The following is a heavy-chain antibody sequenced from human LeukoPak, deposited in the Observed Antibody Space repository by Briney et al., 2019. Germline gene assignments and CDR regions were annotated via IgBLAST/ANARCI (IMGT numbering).Heavy chain of an antibody. CDR3: AKDLGVGLERRFDP. J-gene: IGHJ5*02. D-gene: IGHD1-1*01. Sequence: GGSLRLSCAASGFTFSSYGMHWVRQAPGKGLEWVAVISYDGSNKYYADSLKGRFTTSRDNSKNTLYLQMNSLRAEDTAVYYCAKDLGVGLERRFDPWGQGTLVTVSS. CDR2: ISYDGSNK. CDR1: GFTFSSYG. V-gene: IGHV3-30*18.